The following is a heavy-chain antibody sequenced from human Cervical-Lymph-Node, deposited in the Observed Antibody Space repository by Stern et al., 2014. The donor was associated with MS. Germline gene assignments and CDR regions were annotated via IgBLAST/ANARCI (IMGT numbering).Heavy chain of an antibody. V-gene: IGHV1-18*04. CDR2: ISADNGNT. J-gene: IGHJ4*02. D-gene: IGHD3-22*01. Sequence: QVQLVQSGSEMKKPGASVKASCKASGYTFRTYGISWIRQAPGQGLEWMGWISADNGNTHYAHNVQGRVTMTTDTSTSTAYMELRSLRSDDTALYYCARDERDYFDSSGHPDYYFDYWGQGTLVTVSS. CDR1: GYTFRTYG. CDR3: ARDERDYFDSSGHPDYYFDY.